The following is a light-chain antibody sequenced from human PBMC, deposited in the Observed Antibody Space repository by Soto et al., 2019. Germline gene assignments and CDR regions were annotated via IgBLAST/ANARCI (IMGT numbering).Light chain of an antibody. J-gene: IGKJ4*01. CDR1: QSVSSY. CDR3: QQHSNSPPIT. Sequence: IVLTQSPITLSLSPGERATLSCRASQSVSSYLAWYQQKPGQAPRLLIYDASNRATGIPARFSGSGSGTDFTLTISSLEPEDFAFYDCQQHSNSPPITFAGVTKVAIK. V-gene: IGKV3-11*01. CDR2: DAS.